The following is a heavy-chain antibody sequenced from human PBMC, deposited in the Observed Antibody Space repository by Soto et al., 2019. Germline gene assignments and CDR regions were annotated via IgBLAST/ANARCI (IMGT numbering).Heavy chain of an antibody. Sequence: PSETLSLTCTVSGASISSSYWSWIRQSPGKGLEWIGYVHYSGSTKYNPSLNSRGTISVDTSKNQFSLKLRSVTGADTAVYYCARGYYDSNGQSNTFDIWGQGTMVTVSS. J-gene: IGHJ3*02. V-gene: IGHV4-59*12. CDR3: ARGYYDSNGQSNTFDI. CDR2: VHYSGST. D-gene: IGHD3-22*01. CDR1: GASISSSY.